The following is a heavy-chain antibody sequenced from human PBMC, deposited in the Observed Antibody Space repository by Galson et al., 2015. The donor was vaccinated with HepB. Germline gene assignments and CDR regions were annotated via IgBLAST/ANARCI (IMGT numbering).Heavy chain of an antibody. CDR1: GYTFTSYG. D-gene: IGHD1-7*01. V-gene: IGHV1-18*01. Sequence: SVTVSCKASGYTFTSYGISWVRQAPGQGLEWMGWISAYNGNTNYAQKLQGRVTMTTDTSTSTAYMELRSLRSDDTAVYYCARDRGPYNWNYAGYWGQGTLVTVSS. CDR3: ARDRGPYNWNYAGY. CDR2: ISAYNGNT. J-gene: IGHJ4*02.